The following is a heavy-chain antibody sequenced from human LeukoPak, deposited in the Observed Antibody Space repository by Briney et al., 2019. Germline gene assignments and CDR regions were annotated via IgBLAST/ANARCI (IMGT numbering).Heavy chain of an antibody. Sequence: GGSLRLSCAASGFTFSSYSMNWVRQAPGKGREWVSSISSSSSYIYYADSVKGRFTSSRDNAKNSLYLQMNSLRAEDTAVYYCARDSGREEIWFDPWGQGTLVTVSS. J-gene: IGHJ5*02. V-gene: IGHV3-21*01. CDR3: ARDSGREEIWFDP. CDR2: ISSSSSYI. CDR1: GFTFSSYS. D-gene: IGHD1-26*01.